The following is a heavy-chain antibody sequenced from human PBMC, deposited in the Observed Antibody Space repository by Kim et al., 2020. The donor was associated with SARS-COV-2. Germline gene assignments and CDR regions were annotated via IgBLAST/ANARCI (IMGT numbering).Heavy chain of an antibody. CDR2: INHSGST. Sequence: SETLSLTCAVYGGSFSGYYWSWIRQPPGKGLEWIGEINHSGSTNYNPSLKSRVTISVDTSKNQFSLKLSSVTAADTAVYYCARGPSIAAPGNFDYWGQGTLVTVSS. CDR3: ARGPSIAAPGNFDY. CDR1: GGSFSGYY. V-gene: IGHV4-34*01. D-gene: IGHD6-6*01. J-gene: IGHJ4*02.